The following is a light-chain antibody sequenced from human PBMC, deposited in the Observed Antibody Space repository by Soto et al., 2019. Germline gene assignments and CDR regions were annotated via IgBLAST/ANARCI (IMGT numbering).Light chain of an antibody. Sequence: EIVLTQSPGTLSLSPGERATLSCRDSQSVSSSYLAWYQQKSGQAPRLLIYGASSRATGIPDRFSGSGSGTDFTLTISRLEPEDFAVYYCQQYGSSPRTFGQGTKVDIK. CDR2: GAS. J-gene: IGKJ1*01. CDR3: QQYGSSPRT. CDR1: QSVSSSY. V-gene: IGKV3-20*01.